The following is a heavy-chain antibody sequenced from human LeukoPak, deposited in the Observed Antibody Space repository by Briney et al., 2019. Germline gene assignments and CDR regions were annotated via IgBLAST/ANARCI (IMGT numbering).Heavy chain of an antibody. V-gene: IGHV1-69*13. CDR2: FIHMRNTS. J-gene: IGHJ4*02. CDR3: AIFQGTYRDNENDY. Sequence: GASVKLSCKASGGTFRSYAITWVRQAPGKGLEWRGGFIHMRNTSKYAQKFQGRVSITEDESTSTGYMGVSSLRSEITAVYCCAIFQGTYRDNENDYWGQGTLVTVSS. CDR1: GGTFRSYA. D-gene: IGHD4-17*01.